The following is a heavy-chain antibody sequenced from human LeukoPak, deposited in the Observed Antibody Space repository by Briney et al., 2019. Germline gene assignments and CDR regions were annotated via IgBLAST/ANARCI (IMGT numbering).Heavy chain of an antibody. CDR3: ASSYYYDSSGYFYYFDY. V-gene: IGHV4-39*07. Sequence: SETLSLTCTVSGGSISSSSYYWGWIRQPPGKGLEWIGSIYYSGSTYYNPSLKSRVTISVDTSKNQFSLKLSSVTAADMAVYYCASSYYYDSSGYFYYFDYWGQGTLVTVSS. CDR2: IYYSGST. J-gene: IGHJ4*02. CDR1: GGSISSSSYY. D-gene: IGHD3-22*01.